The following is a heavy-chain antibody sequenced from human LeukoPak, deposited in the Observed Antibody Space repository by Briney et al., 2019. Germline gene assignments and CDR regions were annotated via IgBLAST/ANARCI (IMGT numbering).Heavy chain of an antibody. Sequence: GGSLRLSCAASGFTVSSNYMSWVRQAPGKGLEWVSVIYSGGSTYYADSVKGRFTISRDNSKNTLYLQMNSLRAEDTAVYYCARIHYYDSSGYSGDAFDIWGQGTMVTVSS. J-gene: IGHJ3*02. CDR1: GFTVSSNY. V-gene: IGHV3-53*01. CDR2: IYSGGST. CDR3: ARIHYYDSSGYSGDAFDI. D-gene: IGHD3-22*01.